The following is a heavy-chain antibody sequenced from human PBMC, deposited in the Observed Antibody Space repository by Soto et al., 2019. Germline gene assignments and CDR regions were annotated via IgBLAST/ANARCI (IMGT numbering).Heavy chain of an antibody. V-gene: IGHV4-59*01. CDR1: GGSISGYY. CDR2: IYYSGST. J-gene: IGHJ4*02. CDR3: ARGPYYDFWSGYYD. D-gene: IGHD3-3*01. Sequence: PSETLSLTCTVSGGSISGYYWSWVRQPPGKGLEWIGYIYYSGSTNYNPSLKSRVTISVDTSKNQFSLKLSSVTAADTAVYYCARGPYYDFWSGYYDWGQGTLVTVSS.